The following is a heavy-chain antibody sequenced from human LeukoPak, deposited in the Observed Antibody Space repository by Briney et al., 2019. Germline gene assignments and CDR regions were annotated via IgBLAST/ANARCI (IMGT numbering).Heavy chain of an antibody. V-gene: IGHV3-74*01. Sequence: GGSLRLSCAASGFTFSSYWMHWVRQAPGEGLVWVSRINSDGSSTSYADSVKGRFTISRDNAKNTLYLQMNSLRAEDTAVYYCARGQTGYSSSWYMDYWGQGTLVTVS. J-gene: IGHJ4*02. CDR3: ARGQTGYSSSWYMDY. D-gene: IGHD6-13*01. CDR2: INSDGSST. CDR1: GFTFSSYW.